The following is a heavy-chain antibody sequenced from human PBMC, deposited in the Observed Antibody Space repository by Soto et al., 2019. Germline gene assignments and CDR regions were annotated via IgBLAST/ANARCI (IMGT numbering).Heavy chain of an antibody. V-gene: IGHV3-64D*06. CDR2: ISSNGGST. CDR3: VKDPYYYGSGSYRDFDI. D-gene: IGHD3-10*01. J-gene: IGHJ3*02. CDR1: GFTFSSYA. Sequence: GGSLRLSCSASGFTFSSYAMRWVRQAPGKGLEYVSAISSNGGSTYYADSVKGRFTISRDNSKNTLYLQMSSLRAEDAAVYYCVKDPYYYGSGSYRDFDIWGQGTMVTVSS.